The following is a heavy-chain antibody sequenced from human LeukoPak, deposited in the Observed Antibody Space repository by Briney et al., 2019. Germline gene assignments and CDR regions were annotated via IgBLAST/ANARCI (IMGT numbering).Heavy chain of an antibody. Sequence: GGSLRLSCAASGFTFSDYYMSWIRQARGKGLEWVSFISSGGNTINYADSMKGRFTISRDNAKNSPYLQMNSLRAEDTAVYYCARDRTRETFDYWGRGTLVTVSS. D-gene: IGHD1-1*01. CDR2: ISSGGNTI. J-gene: IGHJ4*02. CDR3: ARDRTRETFDY. CDR1: GFTFSDYY. V-gene: IGHV3-11*04.